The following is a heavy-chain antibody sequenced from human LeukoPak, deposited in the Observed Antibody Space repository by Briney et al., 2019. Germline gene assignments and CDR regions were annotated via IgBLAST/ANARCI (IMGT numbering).Heavy chain of an antibody. J-gene: IGHJ6*02. D-gene: IGHD6-13*01. CDR3: ARENWGYSSSWLQLFYYYYYYGMDV. CDR2: IKQDGSEK. CDR1: GFTFSSYW. V-gene: IGHV3-7*03. Sequence: PGGSLRLSCAASGFTFSSYWMSWVRQAPGKGLEWVANIKQDGSEKYYVDSVKGRFTISRDNAKNSLYLQMNSLRAEDTAVYYCARENWGYSSSWLQLFYYYYYYGMDVWGQGTTVTVSS.